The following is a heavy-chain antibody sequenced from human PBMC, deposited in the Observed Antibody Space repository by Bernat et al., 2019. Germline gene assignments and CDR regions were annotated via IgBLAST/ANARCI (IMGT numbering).Heavy chain of an antibody. Sequence: QVQLVESGGGVVQPGRSLRLSCAASGFTFSSYGMHWVRQAPGKGLEWVAVIWYDGSNKYYADSVKGRFTISRDNSKNTLYLQMNSLRAEDTAVYYCARVRVGYYWYFDLWGRGTLVTVSS. CDR3: ARVRVGYYWYFDL. J-gene: IGHJ2*01. D-gene: IGHD1-26*01. CDR1: GFTFSSYG. V-gene: IGHV3-33*01. CDR2: IWYDGSNK.